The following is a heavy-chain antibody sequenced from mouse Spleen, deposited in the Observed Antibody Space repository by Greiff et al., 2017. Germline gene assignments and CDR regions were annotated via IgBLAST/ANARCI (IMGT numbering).Heavy chain of an antibody. CDR1: GYTFTNYW. D-gene: IGHD2-3*01. Sequence: QVQLKESGAELVRPGTSVKMSCKASGYTFTNYWIGWAKQRPGHGLEWIGDIYPGGGYTNYNEKFKGKATLTADKSSSTAYMQFSSLTSEDSAIYYCARGGDDGSYYFDYWGQGTTLTVSS. J-gene: IGHJ2*01. CDR3: ARGGDDGSYYFDY. CDR2: IYPGGGYT. V-gene: IGHV1-63*01.